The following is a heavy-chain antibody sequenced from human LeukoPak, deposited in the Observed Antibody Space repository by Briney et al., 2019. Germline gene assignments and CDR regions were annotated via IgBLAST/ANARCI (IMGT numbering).Heavy chain of an antibody. CDR3: ARSPYCGGDCYNNWFDP. CDR1: GFTFSSYW. CDR2: INSDGSST. J-gene: IGHJ5*02. D-gene: IGHD2-21*02. V-gene: IGHV3-74*01. Sequence: GGSLRLSCAASGFTFSSYWMSWVRQAPGKGLVWVSRINSDGSSTSYADSVKGRFTISRDNAKNTLYLQMNSLRAEDTAVYYCARSPYCGGDCYNNWFDPWGQGTLVTVSS.